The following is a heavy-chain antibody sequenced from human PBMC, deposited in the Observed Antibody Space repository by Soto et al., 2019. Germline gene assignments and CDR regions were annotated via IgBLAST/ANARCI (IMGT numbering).Heavy chain of an antibody. D-gene: IGHD4-17*01. J-gene: IGHJ4*02. V-gene: IGHV1-69*13. CDR2: IILLFGTA. CDR1: GYTFSSYA. Sequence: QVQLVQAGAEVKKPGASVKVSCKASGYTFSSYAISWVRQAPGQGLEWMGGIILLFGTANYAQKFQGRVTITADESTSTAYMELSSLGSEDTAVYYCAREPNYGDYRSDYWGQGTLVTVSS. CDR3: AREPNYGDYRSDY.